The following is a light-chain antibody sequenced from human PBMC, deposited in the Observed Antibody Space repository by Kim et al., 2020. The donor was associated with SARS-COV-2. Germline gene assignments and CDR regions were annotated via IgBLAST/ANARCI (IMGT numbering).Light chain of an antibody. J-gene: IGKJ1*01. CDR3: QQYATSQET. Sequence: ENVLTQSPGTLSLSPGERATLSCRASQSVSSNFLAWYQQKAGQAPRLVIYSASSRASGIPARFSGSGSGTDFTLTISTLEPEDFAVYYCQQYATSQETFGQGTKVVIK. V-gene: IGKV3-20*01. CDR1: QSVSSNF. CDR2: SAS.